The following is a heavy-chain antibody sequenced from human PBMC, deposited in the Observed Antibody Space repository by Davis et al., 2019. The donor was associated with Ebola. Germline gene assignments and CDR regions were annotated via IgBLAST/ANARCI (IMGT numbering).Heavy chain of an antibody. CDR2: IYPGDSDT. V-gene: IGHV5-51*01. J-gene: IGHJ6*03. CDR1: GYSFTSYW. D-gene: IGHD3-22*01. CDR3: ARHGPRYYDSSGYYRYYYYYMDV. Sequence: GESLKISCKGSGYSFTSYWIGWVRQMPGKGLEWMGIIYPGDSDTRYSPSFQGQVTISADKSISTAYLQWSSLKASDTAMYYCARHGPRYYDSSGYYRYYYYYMDVWGKGTTVTVSS.